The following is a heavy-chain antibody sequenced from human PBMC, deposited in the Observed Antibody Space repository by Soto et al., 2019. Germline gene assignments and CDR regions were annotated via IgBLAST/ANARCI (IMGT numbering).Heavy chain of an antibody. CDR2: IYYSGST. CDR1: GGSISSYY. J-gene: IGHJ4*02. CDR3: ARDAGLFDY. V-gene: IGHV4-59*01. Sequence: VQLQESGPGLVKPSETLSLTCTVSGGSISSYYWSWIRQPPGKGLEWIGYIYYSGSTNYNPSLKSRVTISVDTSKNQFSLKLSSVTAADTAVYYCARDAGLFDYWGQGTLVTVSS. D-gene: IGHD6-13*01.